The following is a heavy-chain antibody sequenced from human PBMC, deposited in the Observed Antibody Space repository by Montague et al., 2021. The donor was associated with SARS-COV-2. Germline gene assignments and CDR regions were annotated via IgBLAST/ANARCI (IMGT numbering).Heavy chain of an antibody. D-gene: IGHD3-16*01. CDR3: ARGGTYHYGMDV. CDR2: IYYTGNT. V-gene: IGHV4-4*02. CDR1: DGSISSPNW. Sequence: SETLSLTCAVSDGSISSPNWCNCVRQPPGKGLEWIGDIYYTGNTNYHPPLKSRVIIFIDKSNNHFSLQLGAATAADTAVYYCARGGTYHYGMDVWGQGTTVAVSS. J-gene: IGHJ6*02.